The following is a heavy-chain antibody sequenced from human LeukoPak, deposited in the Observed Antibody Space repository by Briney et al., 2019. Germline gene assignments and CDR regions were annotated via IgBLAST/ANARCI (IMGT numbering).Heavy chain of an antibody. V-gene: IGHV3-33*08. CDR2: IWYDGSNK. Sequence: GRSLRLSCAASRFTFSSYGMHWVRQAPGKGLEWVAVIWYDGSNKYYADSVKGRFTISRDNSKNTLYLQMNSLRAEDTAVYYCARDFYYDSSGPIDYWGQGTLVTVSS. J-gene: IGHJ4*02. CDR1: RFTFSSYG. D-gene: IGHD3-22*01. CDR3: ARDFYYDSSGPIDY.